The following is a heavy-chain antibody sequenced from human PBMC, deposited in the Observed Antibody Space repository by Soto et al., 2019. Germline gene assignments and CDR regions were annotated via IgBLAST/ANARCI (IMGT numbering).Heavy chain of an antibody. V-gene: IGHV3-23*01. Sequence: GGSLRLSCAASGFTFNDYAMAWVRQAPGQGLEWVSSISGSGGHSSYVDSVRGRFTISRDNVNNILSLDMSDLRAEDTALYYCAKDCRRLAVTGSAFDPWGQGALVTVSS. J-gene: IGHJ5*02. CDR1: GFTFNDYA. CDR2: ISGSGGHS. CDR3: AKDCRRLAVTGSAFDP. D-gene: IGHD6-19*01.